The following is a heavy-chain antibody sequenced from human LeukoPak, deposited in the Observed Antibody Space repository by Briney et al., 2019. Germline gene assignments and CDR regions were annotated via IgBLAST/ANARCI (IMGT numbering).Heavy chain of an antibody. Sequence: TLSLTCTVSGGSISSGSYYWSWIRQPAGKGLEWIGRIYTSGSTNYNPSLKSRVTISVDTSKKQFSLKLNSVTAADTAVYYCARERSGSYSWFDPWGQGTLVTVSS. J-gene: IGHJ5*02. CDR3: ARERSGSYSWFDP. V-gene: IGHV4-61*02. D-gene: IGHD1-26*01. CDR2: IYTSGST. CDR1: GGSISSGSYY.